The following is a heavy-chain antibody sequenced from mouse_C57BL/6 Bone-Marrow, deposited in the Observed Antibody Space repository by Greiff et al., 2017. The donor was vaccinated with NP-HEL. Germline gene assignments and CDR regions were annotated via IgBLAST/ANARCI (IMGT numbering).Heavy chain of an antibody. J-gene: IGHJ1*03. V-gene: IGHV7-3*01. CDR2: IRNKANGYTT. CDR1: GFTFTDYY. D-gene: IGHD1-1*01. Sequence: EVQLVESGGGLVQPGGSLSLSCAASGFTFTDYYMSWVRQPPGKALEWLGFIRNKANGYTTEYSASVKGRLTISRDNAQSTLHLLMIAPRAEDSATYYCARWDCYGSSHWYFDVWGTGTTVTVSS. CDR3: ARWDCYGSSHWYFDV.